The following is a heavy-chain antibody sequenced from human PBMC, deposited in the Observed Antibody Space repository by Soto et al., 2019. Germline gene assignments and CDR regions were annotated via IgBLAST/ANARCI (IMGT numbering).Heavy chain of an antibody. CDR3: ATDRPSVGAPDY. J-gene: IGHJ4*02. D-gene: IGHD1-26*01. Sequence: SVKVSCKASGGTFSSYAISWVRQAPGQGLEWMGGIIPIFGTANYAQKFQGRVTITADESTSTAYMELSSLRSEDTAVYYCATDRPSVGAPDYWGQGTLVTAPQ. V-gene: IGHV1-69*13. CDR1: GGTFSSYA. CDR2: IIPIFGTA.